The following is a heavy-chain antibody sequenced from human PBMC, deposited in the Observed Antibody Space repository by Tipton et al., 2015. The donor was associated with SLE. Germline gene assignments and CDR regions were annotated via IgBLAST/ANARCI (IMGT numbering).Heavy chain of an antibody. D-gene: IGHD5-18*01. V-gene: IGHV4-38-2*02. CDR2: VYHSGST. CDR3: ARGGIQLWNWFDP. Sequence: LRLSCTVSGYSISSDYYWGWIRQPPGKGLEWIGSVYHSGSTYYNPSLKSRVTISVDTSKNHFSLKLNSVTAADTAVYYCARGGIQLWNWFDPWGQGTLVTVSS. J-gene: IGHJ5*02. CDR1: GYSISSDYY.